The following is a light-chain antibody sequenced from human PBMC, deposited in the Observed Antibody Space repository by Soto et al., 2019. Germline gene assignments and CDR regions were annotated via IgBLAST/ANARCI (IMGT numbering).Light chain of an antibody. CDR2: GNN. CDR1: SSNIGAGYD. J-gene: IGLJ2*01. V-gene: IGLV1-40*01. Sequence: QAVVTQPPSVSGAPGQRVTISCTGSSSNIGAGYDVHWYQQLPGTAPKLLIYGNNNRPSGVPDRFSGSKSGTSASLAITGLQAEDEADYYCQSYDSSLRRLFGRGTKLTVL. CDR3: QSYDSSLRRL.